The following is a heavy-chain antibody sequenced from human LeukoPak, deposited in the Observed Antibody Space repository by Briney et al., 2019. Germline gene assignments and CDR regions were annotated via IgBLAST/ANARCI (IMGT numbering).Heavy chain of an antibody. J-gene: IGHJ4*01. Sequence: SETLSLTCTVSGGSISSSSCYWGWIRQPPGKGLEWIGSVWYTGSTYYNPSLNSRVTISVETSKNQFSLKLSSVTAADTAVYYCARRRPGSPIDFWGHGTLVIVSS. CDR3: ARRRPGSPIDF. CDR1: GGSISSSSCY. CDR2: VWYTGST. D-gene: IGHD3-10*01. V-gene: IGHV4-39*01.